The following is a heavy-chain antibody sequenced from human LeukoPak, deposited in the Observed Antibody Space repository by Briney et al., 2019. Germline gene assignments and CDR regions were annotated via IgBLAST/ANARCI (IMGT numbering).Heavy chain of an antibody. V-gene: IGHV3-30-3*01. CDR2: MSSDGNAI. D-gene: IGHD3-10*01. CDR1: GFTFTAYL. J-gene: IGHJ4*02. Sequence: GSLRLSCAASGFTFTAYLVHWVRQAPGKGLEWVAVMSSDGNAIFYADSVKGRFTISRDSSKNTLYLQMNSLRAEDTAVYYCAKDGEVSWFGPESYWGQGTLVAVSS. CDR3: AKDGEVSWFGPESY.